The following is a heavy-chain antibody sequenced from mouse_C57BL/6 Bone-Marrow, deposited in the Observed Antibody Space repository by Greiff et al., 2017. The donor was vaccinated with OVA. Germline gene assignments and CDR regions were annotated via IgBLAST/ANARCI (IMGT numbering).Heavy chain of an antibody. J-gene: IGHJ2*01. D-gene: IGHD1-3*01. CDR1: GFTFSSYT. CDR2: ISGGGGNT. Sequence: EVKVIESGGGLVKPGGSLKLSCAASGFTFSSYTMSWVRQTPEKRLEWVATISGGGGNTYYPDSVKGRFTISRDNAKNTLYLQMSSLRSEDTALYYCARRKWALFDYWGQGTTLTVSS. CDR3: ARRKWALFDY. V-gene: IGHV5-9*01.